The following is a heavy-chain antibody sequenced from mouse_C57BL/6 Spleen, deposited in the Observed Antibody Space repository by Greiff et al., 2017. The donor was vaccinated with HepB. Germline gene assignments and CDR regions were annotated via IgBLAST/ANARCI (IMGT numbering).Heavy chain of an antibody. CDR1: GYTFTGYW. D-gene: IGHD1-2*01. Sequence: QVQLQQSGAELMKPGASVKLSCKATGYTFTGYWIEWVKQRPGHGLEWIGEILPGSGSTNYNEKFKGKATFTADTSSNTAYMQLSRLTTEDSAIYDCARSTATRGYFDYWGQGTTLTVSS. J-gene: IGHJ2*01. CDR3: ARSTATRGYFDY. CDR2: ILPGSGST. V-gene: IGHV1-9*01.